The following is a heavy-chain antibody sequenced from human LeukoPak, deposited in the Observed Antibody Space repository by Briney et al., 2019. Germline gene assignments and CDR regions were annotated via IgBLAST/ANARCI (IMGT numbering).Heavy chain of an antibody. D-gene: IGHD5-24*01. CDR1: GGPISSGGYY. J-gene: IGHJ4*02. Sequence: SQTLSLTCTVSGGPISSGGYYWSWIRQHPGKGLEWIGCIYYSGSTYYNPSLKSRVTISVDTSKNQFSLKLSSVTAADTAVYYCASDPYRDGYNFHYWGQGTLVTVSS. CDR2: IYYSGST. V-gene: IGHV4-31*03. CDR3: ASDPYRDGYNFHY.